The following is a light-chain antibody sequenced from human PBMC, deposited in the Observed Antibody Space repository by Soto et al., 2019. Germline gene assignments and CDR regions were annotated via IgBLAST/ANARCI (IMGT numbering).Light chain of an antibody. CDR2: EVN. CDR1: SSDVGSYTY. V-gene: IGLV2-8*01. J-gene: IGLJ2*01. Sequence: QSALTQPPSASGSPGRSVTISCTGTSSDVGSYTYVSWYQQHPGKAPKLIISEVNKRPSGVPDRFSGSKSGNTASLTVSGLRAEDEADYYCSSFAGSNNVLFGGGTKLTVL. CDR3: SSFAGSNNVL.